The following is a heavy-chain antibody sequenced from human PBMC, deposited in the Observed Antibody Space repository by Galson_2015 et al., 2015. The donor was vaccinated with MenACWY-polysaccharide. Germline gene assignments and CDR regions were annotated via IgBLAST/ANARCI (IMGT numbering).Heavy chain of an antibody. V-gene: IGHV4-31*11. Sequence: LTCAVSGVSISSGSHHWSWFRQYPGKSLEWIAYMFHSGGGNYNPSLRSRVTISLDKSRNQFSLNLSSVTAADTAVYFCAGIPATETSFGWFDPWGQGTLVTVSS. CDR2: MFHSGGG. CDR3: AGIPATETSFGWFDP. D-gene: IGHD4-17*01. J-gene: IGHJ5*02. CDR1: GVSISSGSHH.